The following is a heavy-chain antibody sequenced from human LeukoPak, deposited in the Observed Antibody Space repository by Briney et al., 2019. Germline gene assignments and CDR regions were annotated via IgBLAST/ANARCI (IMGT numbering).Heavy chain of an antibody. D-gene: IGHD3-22*01. V-gene: IGHV3-23*01. CDR3: AKAGYYYDSSGYY. CDR1: GFTFSSYA. Sequence: GGSLRLSCAASGFTFSSYAMSWVRQAPGKGLERVSAISGSGGSTYYADSVKGRFTISRDNSKNTLYLQMNSLRAEDTAVYYCAKAGYYYDSSGYYWGQGTLVTVSS. CDR2: ISGSGGST. J-gene: IGHJ4*02.